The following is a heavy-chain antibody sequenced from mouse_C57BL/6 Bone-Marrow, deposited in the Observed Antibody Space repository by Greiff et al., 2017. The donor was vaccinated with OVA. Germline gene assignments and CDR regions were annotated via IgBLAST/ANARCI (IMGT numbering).Heavy chain of an antibody. CDR3: ARGDYGSSPLDY. J-gene: IGHJ2*01. Sequence: EVQLVESGPGLVKPSQSLSLTCSVTGYSITSGYYWNWIRQFPGNKLEWMGYISYDGSNNYNPSLKNRISITRDTSKNQFFLKLNSVTTEDTATYYCARGDYGSSPLDYWGQGTTLTVSS. D-gene: IGHD1-1*01. V-gene: IGHV3-6*01. CDR1: GYSITSGYY. CDR2: ISYDGSN.